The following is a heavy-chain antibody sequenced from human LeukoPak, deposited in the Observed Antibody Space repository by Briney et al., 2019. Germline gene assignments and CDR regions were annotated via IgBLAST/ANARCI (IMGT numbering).Heavy chain of an antibody. CDR1: GFTFSSYG. Sequence: GGSLRLSCAASGFTFSSYGMHWVRQAPGKGLEWVAFIRYDGSNKYYADSVKGRFTISRDNSKNTLYLQMNSLRAEDTAVYYCARSYDSSGYYYVFGYWGQGTLVTVSS. V-gene: IGHV3-30*02. J-gene: IGHJ4*02. D-gene: IGHD3-22*01. CDR3: ARSYDSSGYYYVFGY. CDR2: IRYDGSNK.